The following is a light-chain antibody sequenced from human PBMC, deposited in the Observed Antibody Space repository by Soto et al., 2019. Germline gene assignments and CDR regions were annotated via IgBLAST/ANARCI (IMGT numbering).Light chain of an antibody. J-gene: IGKJ5*01. CDR3: QQGNTFPIT. Sequence: DIQMTQAQSYVSASLGDRVTITCRASQVVRNHLAWYQQKPGKAPVLLIFDASTLQTGVPSRFSGGGSGTDFTLTISGLQPEDFGTYYCQQGNTFPITFGQGTRLDI. CDR2: DAS. V-gene: IGKV1-12*01. CDR1: QVVRNH.